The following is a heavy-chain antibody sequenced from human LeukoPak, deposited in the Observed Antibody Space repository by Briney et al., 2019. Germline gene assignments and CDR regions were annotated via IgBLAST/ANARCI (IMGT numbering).Heavy chain of an antibody. CDR3: ARHNPLFWSGYYAFDI. Sequence: SETLSLTCAVYGGSFSGYYWSWIRHPPGKGLEWIGEINHSGSTNYNPSLKSRVTISVDTSKNQFSLKLSSVTAADTAVYYCARHNPLFWSGYYAFDIWGQGTMVTVSS. CDR2: INHSGST. J-gene: IGHJ3*02. CDR1: GGSFSGYY. V-gene: IGHV4-34*01. D-gene: IGHD3-3*01.